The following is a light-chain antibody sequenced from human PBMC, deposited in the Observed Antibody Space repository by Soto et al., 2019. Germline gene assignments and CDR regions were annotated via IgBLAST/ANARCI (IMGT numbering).Light chain of an antibody. CDR2: AAS. V-gene: IGKV1-27*01. Sequence: QMTQSPSSLSASVGDRVTITCRASQGIRNYLAWYQQKPGKVPKLLIYAASTLQSGVPSRFSGSGSGTDFTLTISSLQPEDFATYYCQQVHSTSSYTFGQGTKVDIK. J-gene: IGKJ2*01. CDR1: QGIRNY. CDR3: QQVHSTSSYT.